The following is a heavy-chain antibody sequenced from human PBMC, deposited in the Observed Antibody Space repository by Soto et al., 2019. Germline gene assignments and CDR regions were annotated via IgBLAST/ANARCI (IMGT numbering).Heavy chain of an antibody. CDR2: IYSDDDK. D-gene: IGHD1-20*01. CDR3: APYNDSDTGKFFDP. CDR1: GFSLSTSGVG. V-gene: IGHV2-5*02. J-gene: IGHJ5*02. Sequence: QITLKESGPTLVKPTQTLTLTCTFSGFSLSTSGVGVGWIRQPPGKALEWLALIYSDDDKRYSPSLKSRLTIAKDPSKNQVVLTMTNMDPVDTATYYCAPYNDSDTGKFFDPWGQGTLVTVSS.